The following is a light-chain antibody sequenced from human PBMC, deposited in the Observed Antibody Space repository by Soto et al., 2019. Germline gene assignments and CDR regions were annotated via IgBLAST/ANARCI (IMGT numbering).Light chain of an antibody. V-gene: IGKV1-5*03. CDR1: PSISSW. CDR3: QQYNSHSWT. J-gene: IGKJ1*01. Sequence: DIQMTQSPSTLSASVGDRVTITCRASPSISSWLAWYQQKPGKAPNLLIYKASSLESGVPSRFSGSGSGTEFTLTISSLQPDDFATYFCQQYNSHSWTFGQGTKVEIK. CDR2: KAS.